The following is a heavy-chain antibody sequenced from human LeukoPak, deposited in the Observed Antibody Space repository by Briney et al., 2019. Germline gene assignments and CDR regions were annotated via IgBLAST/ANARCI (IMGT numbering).Heavy chain of an antibody. J-gene: IGHJ4*02. Sequence: GGSLRLSCAASGFTFSSYGMHWVRQAPGKGLEWVAVISYDGSNKYYADSVKGRFTISRDNSKNTLYLQMNSLRAEDTAVYYCPKLPSEDIVVVVAATQDYWGQGTLVTVSS. V-gene: IGHV3-30*18. CDR3: PKLPSEDIVVVVAATQDY. D-gene: IGHD2-15*01. CDR1: GFTFSSYG. CDR2: ISYDGSNK.